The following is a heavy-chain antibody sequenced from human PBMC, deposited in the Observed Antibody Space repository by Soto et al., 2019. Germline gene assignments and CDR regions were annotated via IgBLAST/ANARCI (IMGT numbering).Heavy chain of an antibody. J-gene: IGHJ4*02. CDR2: TSIYNGHT. V-gene: IGHV1-18*01. CDR3: XXXXXXXXXXXXHFDX. CDR1: GYTFTASG. Sequence: QVQLVQSGPEVQKPGASLKVSCKASGYTFTASGISWVRQAXGXGXXWMGWTSIYNGHTEYSPKFLGRVVMTTDTSADTAYLELKSXXXXXXXXXXXXXXXXXXXXXXXHFDXWGQGTLVTVSS.